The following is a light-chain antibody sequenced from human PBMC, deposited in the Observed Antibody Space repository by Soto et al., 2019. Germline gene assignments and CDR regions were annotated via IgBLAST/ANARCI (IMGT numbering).Light chain of an antibody. CDR2: NSS. Sequence: DIQMTQSPSTLSASVGDRVTITCRASQSISSLLSWYHXKPVKXXXXXXXNSSXXEIGVPSRFSGSGSGTEFTLTISSLQPEDFATYYCQQLAGFPITFGQGTRLEIK. J-gene: IGKJ5*01. CDR3: QQLAGFPIT. V-gene: IGKV1-5*03. CDR1: QSISSL.